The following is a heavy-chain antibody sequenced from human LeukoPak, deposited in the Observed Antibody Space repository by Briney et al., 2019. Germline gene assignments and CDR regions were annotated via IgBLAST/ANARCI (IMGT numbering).Heavy chain of an antibody. Sequence: PGGSLRLSCAASGFTFSSYAMHWVRQAPGKGLEWVAVISYDGSNKYYADSVRGRFTISRDNSKNTLYLQMNSLRAEDTAVYYCARDLGYCSSTSCSLEEYAAAGPFDYWGQGTLVTVSS. V-gene: IGHV3-30-3*01. CDR1: GFTFSSYA. J-gene: IGHJ4*02. D-gene: IGHD2-2*01. CDR2: ISYDGSNK. CDR3: ARDLGYCSSTSCSLEEYAAAGPFDY.